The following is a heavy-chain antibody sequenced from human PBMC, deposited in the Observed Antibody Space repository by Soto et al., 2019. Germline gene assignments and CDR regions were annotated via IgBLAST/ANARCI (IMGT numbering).Heavy chain of an antibody. D-gene: IGHD3-3*01. V-gene: IGHV3-74*01. CDR3: ARDPRDYDFWSGYYNYYYYYMDV. CDR2: INSDGSST. CDR1: GFTFSSYW. J-gene: IGHJ6*03. Sequence: EVQLVESGGGLVQPGGSLRLSCAASGFTFSSYWMHWVRQAPGKGLVWVSRINSDGSSTSYADSVKGRFTISRDNAKNTLYLQMNSLRAEDTAVYYCARDPRDYDFWSGYYNYYYYYMDVWGKGTTVTVSS.